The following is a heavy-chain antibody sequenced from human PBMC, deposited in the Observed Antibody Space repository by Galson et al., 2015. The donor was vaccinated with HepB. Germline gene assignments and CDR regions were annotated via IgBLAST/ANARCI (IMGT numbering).Heavy chain of an antibody. CDR2: IKTDGTEK. J-gene: IGHJ4*02. CDR1: GFTFNRNW. Sequence: SLRLSCAASGFTFNRNWMSWVRQAPGTVLEWVAKIKTDGTEKYYVDSVKGRFTVSRDNAKNSLFLLMNSLRAEDTAVYYCARDGKWELGKGGFDHWGQGTLVTVTS. D-gene: IGHD1-26*01. CDR3: ARDGKWELGKGGFDH. V-gene: IGHV3-7*03.